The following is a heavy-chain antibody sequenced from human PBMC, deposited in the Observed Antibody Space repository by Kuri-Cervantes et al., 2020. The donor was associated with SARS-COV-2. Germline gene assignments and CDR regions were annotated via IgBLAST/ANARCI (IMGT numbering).Heavy chain of an antibody. Sequence: SAKVSCRASAGTFSSYAISWVRQAPGQGREWIGGMFPIFVTAIYAQKFQGRVTITAYESTSTPYMELSSLRSEDTAVYYCARAVDTAMVPAFDYWGQGTLVTVSS. CDR3: ARAVDTAMVPAFDY. CDR1: AGTFSSYA. D-gene: IGHD5-18*01. V-gene: IGHV1-69*13. J-gene: IGHJ4*02. CDR2: MFPIFVTA.